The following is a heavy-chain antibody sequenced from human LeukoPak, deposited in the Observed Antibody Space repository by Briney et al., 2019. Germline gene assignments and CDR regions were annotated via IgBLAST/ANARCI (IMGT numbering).Heavy chain of an antibody. Sequence: GGSLRLSCVASGFTFGIYAISCARQDPGKRLEWVSAITDSGGDTYHAVSEKARYPISRDNSKNTLHVHMNSLRAEDTAVYYCAKGSSPSRPYYFDCWGQGTLVSVST. V-gene: IGHV3-23*01. CDR2: ITDSGGDT. J-gene: IGHJ4*02. CDR3: AKGSSPSRPYYFDC. D-gene: IGHD1-26*01. CDR1: GFTFGIYA.